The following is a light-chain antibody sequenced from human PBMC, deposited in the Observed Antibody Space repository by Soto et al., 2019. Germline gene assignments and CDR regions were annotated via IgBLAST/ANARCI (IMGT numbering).Light chain of an antibody. J-gene: IGKJ1*01. Sequence: IVLTQSPGTLSLSPGERATLSCRASQSLSSSFLAWYQQKPGQAPRLVIYGTSSRATDIPDRFSASGSGTDFTLTISRLEPEDFAVYYCQQYSRAPLTFGQGTKVDIK. V-gene: IGKV3-20*01. CDR1: QSLSSSF. CDR3: QQYSRAPLT. CDR2: GTS.